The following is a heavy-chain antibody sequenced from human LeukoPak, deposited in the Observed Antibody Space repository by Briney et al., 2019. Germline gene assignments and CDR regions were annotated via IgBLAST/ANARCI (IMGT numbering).Heavy chain of an antibody. V-gene: IGHV1-8*03. CDR3: ARDGCSSTSCYDIQGNWFDP. D-gene: IGHD2-2*01. CDR2: MNLNSGNT. Sequence: GASVKVSCKASGYTFTSYDINWVRQATGQGLEWTGWMNLNSGNTGYAQKFQGRVTITRNTSIRTAYMELSSLRSEDTAVYYCARDGCSSTSCYDIQGNWFDPWGQGTLVSVSS. CDR1: GYTFTSYD. J-gene: IGHJ5*02.